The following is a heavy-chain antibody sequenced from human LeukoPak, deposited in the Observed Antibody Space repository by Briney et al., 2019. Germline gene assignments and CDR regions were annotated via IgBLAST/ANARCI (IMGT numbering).Heavy chain of an antibody. CDR2: FSFNGEST. V-gene: IGHV3-23*01. CDR3: AKGGYSNGRYYYYYMDV. Sequence: GGSLRLSCAASGFTFSSYAMTWVRQAPGKGLEWVSSFSFNGESTYYADSAKGRFTISRDNSKNTLYLQMNSLRAEDTAVYYCAKGGYSNGRYYYYYMDVWGEGTTVTVSS. J-gene: IGHJ6*03. D-gene: IGHD5-18*01. CDR1: GFTFSSYA.